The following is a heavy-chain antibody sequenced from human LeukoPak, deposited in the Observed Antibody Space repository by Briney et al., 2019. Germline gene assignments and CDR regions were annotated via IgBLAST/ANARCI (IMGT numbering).Heavy chain of an antibody. Sequence: PSETLSLTCAVYGGSFSGYYWSWIRQPPGKGLEWIGEINHSGSTNYNPSLKSRVTISVDTSKNQFSLKLSSVTAADTAVYYCARAPLDIVVVVARPFDYWGQGTLVTVSS. CDR1: GGSFSGYY. CDR3: ARAPLDIVVVVARPFDY. J-gene: IGHJ4*02. V-gene: IGHV4-34*01. D-gene: IGHD2-15*01. CDR2: INHSGST.